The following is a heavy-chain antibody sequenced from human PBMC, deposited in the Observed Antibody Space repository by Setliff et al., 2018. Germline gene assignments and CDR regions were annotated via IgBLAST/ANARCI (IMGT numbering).Heavy chain of an antibody. D-gene: IGHD2-8*02. CDR1: GYSFTRYY. J-gene: IGHJ5*02. CDR2: IGAYTGNT. Sequence: ASVKVSCKTSGYSFTRYYMHWVRQAPGQGLEWMGWIGAYTGNTNYAQKFQGRVTMTIDTSTRTVYMELTRLRSDDTAIYYCARETSSGPRIDPWGQGTQVTVSS. CDR3: ARETSSGPRIDP. V-gene: IGHV1-2*02.